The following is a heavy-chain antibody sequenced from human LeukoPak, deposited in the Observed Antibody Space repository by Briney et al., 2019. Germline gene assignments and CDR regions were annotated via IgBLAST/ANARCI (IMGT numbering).Heavy chain of an antibody. J-gene: IGHJ5*02. V-gene: IGHV3-21*01. CDR1: GFTFSSYS. CDR2: ISSSSSYI. Sequence: GGSLRLSCAASGFTFSSYSMNWVRQAPGKGLEWVSSISSSSSYIYYADSVEGRFTISRDNAKNSLYLQMNSLRAEDTAVYYCARGVPQQCWFDPWGQGTLVTVSS. CDR3: ARGVPQQCWFDP. D-gene: IGHD6-13*01.